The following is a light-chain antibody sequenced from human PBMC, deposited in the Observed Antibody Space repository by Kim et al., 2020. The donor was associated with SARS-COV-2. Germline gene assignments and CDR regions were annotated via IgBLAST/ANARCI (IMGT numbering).Light chain of an antibody. CDR3: QQSYSNPYS. V-gene: IGKV1-39*01. CDR2: TTS. CDR1: QSITRL. J-gene: IGKJ2*03. Sequence: SASVGDRVTITCRARQSITRLSNWYQQKPGEAPKLLIYTTSNLRSGVPSRFSGSGSGTDFTLTINNLQPEDFAIYYCQQSYSNPYSFGQGTKLEI.